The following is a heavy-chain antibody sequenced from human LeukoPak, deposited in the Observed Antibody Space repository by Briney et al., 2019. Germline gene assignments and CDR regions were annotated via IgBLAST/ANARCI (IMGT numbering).Heavy chain of an antibody. CDR2: ISSCGSTI. CDR3: VKDAGSYGEFDY. CDR1: GFTFSDYY. J-gene: IGHJ4*02. Sequence: GGSLRLSCAASGFTFSDYYMSWIRQAPGKGLEWVSYISSCGSTIYYADSVKGRFTISRDNAKNSLYLQMNSLRAEDTAVYYCVKDAGSYGEFDYWGQGALVTVSS. D-gene: IGHD3-10*01. V-gene: IGHV3-11*01.